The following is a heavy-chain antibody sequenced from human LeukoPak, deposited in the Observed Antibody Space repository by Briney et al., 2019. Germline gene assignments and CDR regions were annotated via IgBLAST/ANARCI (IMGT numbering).Heavy chain of an antibody. CDR3: AREGSSWFQFDY. V-gene: IGHV1-46*01. Sequence: ALVKVSCKASGYTFTSYYMHWVRQAPGQGLEWMGIINPSGGSTSYAQKFQGRVTMTRDTSTSTVYMELSSLRSEDTAVYYRAREGSSWFQFDYWGQGTLVTVSS. D-gene: IGHD6-13*01. CDR1: GYTFTSYY. CDR2: INPSGGST. J-gene: IGHJ4*02.